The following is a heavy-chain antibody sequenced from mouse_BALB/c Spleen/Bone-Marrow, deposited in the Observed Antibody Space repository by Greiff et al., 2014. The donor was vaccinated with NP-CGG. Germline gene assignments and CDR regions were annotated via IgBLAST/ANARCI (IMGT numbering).Heavy chain of an antibody. D-gene: IGHD1-2*01. J-gene: IGHJ4*01. V-gene: IGHV2-9*02. CDR1: GFSLTNYG. CDR3: DRLTTATEAMDY. CDR2: ICADGST. Sequence: QVQLKESGPGLVAPSQSLSITCTVSGFSLTNYGVHWVRQPPGKGLEWLGGICADGSTNYNAALMSRLSISKDNSKSQVFLNMNTLQTDDTDMYSCDRLTTATEAMDYWGQGTSVTVSS.